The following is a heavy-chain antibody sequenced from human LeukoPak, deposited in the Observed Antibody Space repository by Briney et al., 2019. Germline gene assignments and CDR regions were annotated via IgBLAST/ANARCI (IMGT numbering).Heavy chain of an antibody. D-gene: IGHD2-2*01. CDR2: ISSSSSTI. CDR3: ARDKGPLYCSSTSCYPAGNDY. CDR1: GFTFSSYS. V-gene: IGHV3-48*01. Sequence: GGSLRLSCAASGFTFSSYSMNWVRQAPGQGLEWVSYISSSSSTIYYADSVKGRFTISRDNAKNSLYLQMNSLRAEDTAVYYCARDKGPLYCSSTSCYPAGNDYWGQGTLVTVSS. J-gene: IGHJ4*02.